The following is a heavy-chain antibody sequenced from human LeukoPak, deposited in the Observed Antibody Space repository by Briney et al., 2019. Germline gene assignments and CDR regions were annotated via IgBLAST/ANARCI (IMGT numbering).Heavy chain of an antibody. CDR2: ISGSGGST. CDR1: GGSISSSN. V-gene: IGHV3-23*01. J-gene: IGHJ4*02. Sequence: GTLSLTCAVSGGSISSSNWWSWVRQPPGKGLEWVSAISGSGGSTYYADSVKGRFTISRDNSKNTLYLQMNSLRAEDTAVYYCAKIQGYCSGGSCYPYFDYWGQGTLVTVSS. CDR3: AKIQGYCSGGSCYPYFDY. D-gene: IGHD2-15*01.